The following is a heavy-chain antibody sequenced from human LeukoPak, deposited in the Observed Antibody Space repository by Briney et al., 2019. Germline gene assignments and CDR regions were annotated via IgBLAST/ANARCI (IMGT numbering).Heavy chain of an antibody. CDR3: ARLSGSYDDAFDI. CDR1: GFTFDDYA. J-gene: IGHJ3*02. V-gene: IGHV3-20*01. CDR2: INWNGGST. D-gene: IGHD1-26*01. Sequence: PGGSLRLSCAASGFTFDDYAMHWVRQAPGKGLEWVSGINWNGGSTGYADSVKGRFTISRDNAKNSLYLQMNSLRAEDTALYHCARLSGSYDDAFDIWGQGTMVTVSS.